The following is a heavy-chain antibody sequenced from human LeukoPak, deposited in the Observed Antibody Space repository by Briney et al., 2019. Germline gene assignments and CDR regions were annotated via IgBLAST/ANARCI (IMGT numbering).Heavy chain of an antibody. CDR3: ATTRLYSSGWYHLDY. Sequence: ASVKLSCKVSGYTLTELSMHWVRQAPGKGLEWMGGFDPEDGETIYAQKFQGRVTMTEDTSTDTAYMELSSLRSEDTAVYYCATTRLYSSGWYHLDYWGQGTLVTVSS. CDR1: GYTLTELS. CDR2: FDPEDGET. J-gene: IGHJ4*02. V-gene: IGHV1-24*01. D-gene: IGHD6-19*01.